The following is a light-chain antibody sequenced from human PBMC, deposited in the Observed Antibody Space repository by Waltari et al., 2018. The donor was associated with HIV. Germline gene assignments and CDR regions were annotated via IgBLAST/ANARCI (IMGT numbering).Light chain of an antibody. CDR3: QQYHDWPWFT. V-gene: IGKV3-15*01. CDR1: QSVGVN. Sequence: DIVMRQSPATLSVSLGKSATLSCRASQSVGVNLAWYQQRPGQTPRLLIYAASTRATGIPARVSGSAAGTNFALSISSLQSEDVGCYYCQQYHDWPWFTFGQGTKLEIK. J-gene: IGKJ2*01. CDR2: AAS.